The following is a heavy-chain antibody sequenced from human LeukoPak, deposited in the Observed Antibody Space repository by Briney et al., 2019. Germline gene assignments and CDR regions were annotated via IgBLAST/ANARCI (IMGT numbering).Heavy chain of an antibody. CDR3: ARDSIRDFWSGYYSGHYYMDV. Sequence: PSETLSLTCTVSGGSISSYYWSWIRQPPGKGLEWIGYIYYSGSTNYNPSLKSRVTISVDTSKNQFSLKLSSVTAADTAVYYCARDSIRDFWSGYYSGHYYMDVWGKGTTVTVSS. D-gene: IGHD3-3*01. CDR1: GGSISSYY. J-gene: IGHJ6*03. CDR2: IYYSGST. V-gene: IGHV4-59*01.